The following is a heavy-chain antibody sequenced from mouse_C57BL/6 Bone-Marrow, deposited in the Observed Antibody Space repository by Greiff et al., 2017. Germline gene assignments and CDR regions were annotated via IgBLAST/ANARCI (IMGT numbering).Heavy chain of an antibody. CDR3: TREGYPPCVAY. D-gene: IGHD2-2*01. V-gene: IGHV1-15*01. J-gene: IGHJ3*01. Sequence: VQLQQSGAELVRPGASVTLSCKASGYTFTDYEMHWVKQTPVHGLEWIGAIDPETGGTAYNQKFKGKAILTADKSSSTAYMELRSLTSEDSAVYYCTREGYPPCVAYWGKGTLVTVSA. CDR2: IDPETGGT. CDR1: GYTFTDYE.